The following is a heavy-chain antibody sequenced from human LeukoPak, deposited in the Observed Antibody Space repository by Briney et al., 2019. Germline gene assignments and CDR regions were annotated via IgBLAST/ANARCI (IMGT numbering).Heavy chain of an antibody. CDR1: GGSVTSGNYY. J-gene: IGHJ4*02. V-gene: IGHV4-61*02. CDR3: AREPPGY. CDR2: IYTNGGA. Sequence: SETLSLTCTVSGGSVTSGNYYWHWIRQPPGKGLEWTGRIYTNGGASYNPSLNSRVTMSIDASKNQFSLKLSSVTAADTAVYYCAREPPGYWGQGILVTVSS.